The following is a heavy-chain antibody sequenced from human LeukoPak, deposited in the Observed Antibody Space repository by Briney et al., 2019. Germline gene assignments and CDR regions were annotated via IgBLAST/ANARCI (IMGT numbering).Heavy chain of an antibody. CDR3: ARVGKSSSWYFIDY. V-gene: IGHV3-21*01. CDR2: ISISSTDYI. J-gene: IGHJ4*02. Sequence: GGSLRLSCGASGFTFSTFSMTWVRQAPGKGLEWVSSISISSTDYIYYADSVKGRFTISRDNAKNSLYLQMNSLRAGDTAVYYCARVGKSSSWYFIDYWGQGTLVTVSS. D-gene: IGHD6-13*01. CDR1: GFTFSTFS.